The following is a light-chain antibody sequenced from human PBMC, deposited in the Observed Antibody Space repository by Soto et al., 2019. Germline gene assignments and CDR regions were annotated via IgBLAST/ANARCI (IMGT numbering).Light chain of an antibody. Sequence: DIQLTQFPSSVSASGGDRVSITCRASKGISIWVAWYQQKPGKAPKLLIYAASMLQGGIPSRFSGSGSGTDFTLTISSLQTEDFETYYCQQTNTFPSTCGQGTRLDIK. CDR3: QQTNTFPST. J-gene: IGKJ5*01. CDR2: AAS. V-gene: IGKV1D-12*01. CDR1: KGISIW.